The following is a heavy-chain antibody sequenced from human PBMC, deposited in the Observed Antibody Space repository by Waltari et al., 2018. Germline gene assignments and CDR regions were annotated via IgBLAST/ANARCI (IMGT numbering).Heavy chain of an antibody. J-gene: IGHJ4*02. CDR3: ARDRGSSSWYAY. D-gene: IGHD6-13*01. CDR1: GYTFPGYY. Sequence: QVQLVQSGAEVKKPGASVKVSCQASGYTFPGYYMHWVRQATGQGLEWMGWINPNSGGTNYAQKFQGRVTMTRDTSISTAYMELSRLRSDDTAVYYCARDRGSSSWYAYWGQGTLVTVSS. V-gene: IGHV1-2*02. CDR2: INPNSGGT.